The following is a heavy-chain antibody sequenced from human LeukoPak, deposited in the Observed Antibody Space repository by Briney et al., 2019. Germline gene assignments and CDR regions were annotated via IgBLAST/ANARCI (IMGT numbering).Heavy chain of an antibody. CDR1: GFTFSGFA. V-gene: IGHV3-23*01. J-gene: IGHJ6*02. Sequence: GGSLRLSCAASGFTFSGFAMSWVRRTPGKGLEWVSGISGSGDNTLYADSVKGRFTISRDNAKNSLYLQMNSLRAEDTAVYYCVRAAAVLEAPNYYYYYGMDVWGQGTTVTVSS. CDR2: ISGSGDNT. D-gene: IGHD6-13*01. CDR3: VRAAAVLEAPNYYYYYGMDV.